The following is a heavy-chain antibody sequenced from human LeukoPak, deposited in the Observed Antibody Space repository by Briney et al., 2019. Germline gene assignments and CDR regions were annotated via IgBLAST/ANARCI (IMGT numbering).Heavy chain of an antibody. CDR3: AREGSSVQLL. V-gene: IGHV1-46*01. J-gene: IGHJ3*01. Sequence: ASVKVSCNASAYTLTIDYLHWVRQAPGQGLEWMGIINPSGGSTSYAQKFQGRVTMTRDTSTSTVYMELSSLRSEDTAVYYCAREGSSVQLLRGQGSMVTVSS. D-gene: IGHD3-10*01. CDR2: INPSGGST. CDR1: AYTLTIDY.